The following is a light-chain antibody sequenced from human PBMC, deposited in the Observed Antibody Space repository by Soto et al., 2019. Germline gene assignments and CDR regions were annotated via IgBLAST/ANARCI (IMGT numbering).Light chain of an antibody. Sequence: EIVMTQSPATLSSSPGERATISCRASQGVSSYLAWYQQKPGKAPNLLIYAASNRATGIPSRFSGSGSGTDFTLTISSLEPEDFAAYYCQQRHNWPLTFGGGTKVEIK. CDR2: AAS. CDR1: QGVSSY. V-gene: IGKV3-11*01. CDR3: QQRHNWPLT. J-gene: IGKJ4*01.